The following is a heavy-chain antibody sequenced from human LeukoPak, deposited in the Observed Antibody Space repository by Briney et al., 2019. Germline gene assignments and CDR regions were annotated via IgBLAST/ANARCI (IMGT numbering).Heavy chain of an antibody. J-gene: IGHJ4*02. Sequence: PGGSLRLSCAASEFTFSTYGMHWVRQAPGKGLEWVAVISYDGSYKFYADSVKGRFTISRDNSKSTLYLQMNSLRAEDTAVYFCAKDCCCSTTSCYVHYFDCWGQGTLVTVSS. CDR2: ISYDGSYK. CDR3: AKDCCCSTTSCYVHYFDC. D-gene: IGHD2-2*01. CDR1: EFTFSTYG. V-gene: IGHV3-30*18.